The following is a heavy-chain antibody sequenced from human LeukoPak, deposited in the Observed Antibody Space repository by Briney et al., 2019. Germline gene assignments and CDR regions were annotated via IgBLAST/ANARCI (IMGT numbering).Heavy chain of an antibody. Sequence: ASVKVPRSTSGYPFAAYYIHWERQAPGQGLEWMGWDNPNGGGTNYAKKFKDRLTMTRDTSISTAYMELNSLESDDTAVYFCAREGVGGAYAMDVWGQGTTVTVSS. CDR2: DNPNGGGT. CDR3: AREGVGGAYAMDV. CDR1: GYPFAAYY. J-gene: IGHJ6*02. V-gene: IGHV1-2*02. D-gene: IGHD2-21*01.